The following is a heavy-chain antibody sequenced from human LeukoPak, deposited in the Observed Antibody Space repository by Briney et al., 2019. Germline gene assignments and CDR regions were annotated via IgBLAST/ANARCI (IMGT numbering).Heavy chain of an antibody. D-gene: IGHD3-3*01. CDR3: ASQYYDFWSGYYRFDP. CDR2: IYHSGST. Sequence: PSQTLSLTCAVSGGSLSSGGYSWSWIRQPPGTGLEWLGYIYHSGSTYYNPSLKSRVTISVDRSKNQFSLKLSSVTAADTAVYYCASQYYDFWSGYYRFDPWGQGTLVTVSS. J-gene: IGHJ5*02. CDR1: GGSLSSGGYS. V-gene: IGHV4-30-2*01.